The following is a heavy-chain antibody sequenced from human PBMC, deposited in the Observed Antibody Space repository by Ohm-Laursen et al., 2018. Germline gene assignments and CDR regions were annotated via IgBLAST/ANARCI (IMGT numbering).Heavy chain of an antibody. CDR3: AKGGYDSSGYYFAPFDY. Sequence: SLRFSCAASGFTFDDYAMHWVRQAPGKGLEWVSGISWNSGSIGYADSVKGRFTISRDNAKNSLYLQMNSLRAEDTALYYCAKGGYDSSGYYFAPFDYWGQGTLATVSS. CDR2: ISWNSGSI. CDR1: GFTFDDYA. J-gene: IGHJ4*02. V-gene: IGHV3-9*01. D-gene: IGHD3-22*01.